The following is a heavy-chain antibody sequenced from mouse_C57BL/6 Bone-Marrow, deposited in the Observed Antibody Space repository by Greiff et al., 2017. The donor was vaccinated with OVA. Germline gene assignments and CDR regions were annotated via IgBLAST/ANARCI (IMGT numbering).Heavy chain of an antibody. J-gene: IGHJ1*03. Sequence: VQLKESGPELVKPGASVKISCKASGYSFTDYNMNWVKQSNGKSLEWIGVINPNYGTTSYNQKFKGKATLTVDQSSSTAYMQLNSLTSEDSAVYYCARWIYYYGKRYFDVWGTGTTVTVSS. D-gene: IGHD1-1*01. CDR3: ARWIYYYGKRYFDV. CDR2: INPNYGTT. CDR1: GYSFTDYN. V-gene: IGHV1-39*01.